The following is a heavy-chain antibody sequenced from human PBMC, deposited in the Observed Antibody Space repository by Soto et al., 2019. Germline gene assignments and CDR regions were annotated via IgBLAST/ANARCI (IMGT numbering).Heavy chain of an antibody. J-gene: IGHJ5*02. CDR3: AKGGSSWYCNGWFDP. CDR1: GFTFDDYA. CDR2: ISWNSGRI. Sequence: EVQLVESGGGLVQPGRSLRLSCAASGFTFDDYAMHWVRQAPGKGLEWVSGISWNSGRIGYADSVKGRFTISRDNAKNSLWLQMSGLRAEDTALYDGAKGGSSWYCNGWFDPWGQGTLVTASS. V-gene: IGHV3-9*01. D-gene: IGHD6-13*01.